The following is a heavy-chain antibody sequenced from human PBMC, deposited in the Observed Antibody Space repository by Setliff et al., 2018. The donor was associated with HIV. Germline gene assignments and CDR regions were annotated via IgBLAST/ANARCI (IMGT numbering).Heavy chain of an antibody. CDR2: ISYSGTT. D-gene: IGHD4-4*01. CDR1: GASITSYF. V-gene: IGHV4-59*01. Sequence: KASETLSLTCTVSGASITSYFWSWIRQPPGKGLEWIGYISYSGTTNYNPSLKSRVTISVDTSQNQFSLKLNSVTAADTAVYYCARQTTHLGYWGQGTLVTVSS. J-gene: IGHJ4*02. CDR3: ARQTTHLGY.